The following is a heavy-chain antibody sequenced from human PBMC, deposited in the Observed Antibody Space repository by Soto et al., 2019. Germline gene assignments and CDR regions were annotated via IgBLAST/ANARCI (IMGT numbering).Heavy chain of an antibody. Sequence: GASVKVSCKASGGTFSSYAISWVRQAPGQGLEWMGGIIPIFGTANYAQKFQGRVTITADESTSTAYMELSSLRSEDTAVYYCARESGDGYNPTPRFDYWGQGTLVTVSS. CDR3: ARESGDGYNPTPRFDY. J-gene: IGHJ4*02. CDR1: GGTFSSYA. V-gene: IGHV1-69*13. CDR2: IIPIFGTA. D-gene: IGHD5-12*01.